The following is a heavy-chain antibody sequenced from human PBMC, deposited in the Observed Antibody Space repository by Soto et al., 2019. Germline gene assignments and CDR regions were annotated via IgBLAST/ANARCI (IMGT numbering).Heavy chain of an antibody. Sequence: ASETLSLTCTVSGGSISSYYWSWIRQPPGKGLEWIGYIYYSGSTNYNPSLKSRVTISVDTSKNQFSLKLSSVTAADTAVYYCAREAFTCSSTSCSIPIIDYWGQGTLVTVSS. J-gene: IGHJ4*02. CDR1: GGSISSYY. D-gene: IGHD2-2*01. V-gene: IGHV4-59*01. CDR3: AREAFTCSSTSCSIPIIDY. CDR2: IYYSGST.